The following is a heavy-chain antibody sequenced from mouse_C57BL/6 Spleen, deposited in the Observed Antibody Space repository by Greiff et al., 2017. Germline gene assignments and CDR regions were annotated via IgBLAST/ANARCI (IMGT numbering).Heavy chain of an antibody. D-gene: IGHD1-1*01. Sequence: EVQLQQSGPELVKPGASVKIPCKASGYTFTDYNMDWVKQSHGKSLEWIGDINPNNGGTFYNQKFKGQVTLTVDKSSSTAYMELRSLTSEDTADYYCARRGTVVATRSFDYWGQGTTLTVSS. CDR3: ARRGTVVATRSFDY. J-gene: IGHJ2*01. V-gene: IGHV1-18*01. CDR1: GYTFTDYN. CDR2: INPNNGGT.